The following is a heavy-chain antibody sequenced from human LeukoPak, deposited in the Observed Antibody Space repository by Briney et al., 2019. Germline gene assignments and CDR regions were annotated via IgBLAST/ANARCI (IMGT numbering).Heavy chain of an antibody. J-gene: IGHJ5*02. Sequence: GASVKVSCKASGGTFSSYAISWVRQAPGQGLEWMGGIIPIFGTANYAQKFQGRVTITADKSTSTAYMELSSLRSEDTAVYYCARESATFWSTLLAGDNNWFDPWGQGTLVTVSS. CDR1: GGTFSSYA. V-gene: IGHV1-69*06. D-gene: IGHD3-3*01. CDR2: IIPIFGTA. CDR3: ARESATFWSTLLAGDNNWFDP.